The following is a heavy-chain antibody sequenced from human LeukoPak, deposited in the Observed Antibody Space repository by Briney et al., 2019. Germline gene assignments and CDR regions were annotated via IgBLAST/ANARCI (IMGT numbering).Heavy chain of an antibody. J-gene: IGHJ4*02. Sequence: PSETLSLTCTVSGGSISSYYWSWIRQPAGKGLEWIGRIYTSGSTKYNTSLKSRVTISVDKSKNQFSLKLSSVTAADTAVYYCARDGAVAGTVDYWGQGTLVTVSS. V-gene: IGHV4-4*07. CDR1: GGSISSYY. D-gene: IGHD6-19*01. CDR3: ARDGAVAGTVDY. CDR2: IYTSGST.